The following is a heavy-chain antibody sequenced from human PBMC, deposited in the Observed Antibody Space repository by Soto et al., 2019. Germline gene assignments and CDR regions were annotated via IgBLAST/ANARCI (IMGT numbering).Heavy chain of an antibody. CDR2: ISYDGSNK. Sequence: QVQLVESGGGVVQPGRSLRLSCAASGFTFSSYAMHWVRQAPGKGLEWVAVISYDGSNKYYADSVKGRFTISSDNSKNTLYLQMNSLRAEDTAVYYCARVASAGYFGSGSYFDYWGQGTLVTVSS. CDR3: ARVASAGYFGSGSYFDY. D-gene: IGHD3-10*01. J-gene: IGHJ4*02. CDR1: GFTFSSYA. V-gene: IGHV3-30-3*01.